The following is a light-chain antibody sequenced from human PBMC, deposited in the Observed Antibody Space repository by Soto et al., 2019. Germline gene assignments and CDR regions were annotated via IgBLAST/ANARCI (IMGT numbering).Light chain of an antibody. V-gene: IGKV1-5*01. CDR3: QQYNSYSRT. Sequence: DIQMTQSPSTLSSSVGDRVTITCRGSQSISSWLAWYQQKPGKAPKLLIYDASSLESGVPSRFSGSGSGTEFTLTISSLQPDDFATYYCQQYNSYSRTVGQGTKVDIK. CDR2: DAS. J-gene: IGKJ1*01. CDR1: QSISSW.